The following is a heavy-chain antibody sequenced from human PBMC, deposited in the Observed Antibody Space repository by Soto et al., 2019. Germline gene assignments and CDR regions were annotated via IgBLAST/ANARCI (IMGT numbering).Heavy chain of an antibody. CDR3: AQREANSGYGINWCDP. Sequence: QITLKESGPTLVKPTQTLTLTCTFSGFSLSTSGVGVGWIRQPPGKALEWLALIYWDDDKRYSPSLKSRLTITKDTPKNQVVLTMTNMDPVDTATYYCAQREANSGYGINWCDPWGQGTLVTVSS. J-gene: IGHJ5*02. V-gene: IGHV2-5*02. CDR1: GFSLSTSGVG. D-gene: IGHD5-12*01. CDR2: IYWDDDK.